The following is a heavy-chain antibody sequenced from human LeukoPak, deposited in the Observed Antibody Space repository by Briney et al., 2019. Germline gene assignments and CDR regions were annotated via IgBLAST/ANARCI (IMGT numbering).Heavy chain of an antibody. V-gene: IGHV3-23*01. J-gene: IGHJ4*02. CDR2: ISGSGGST. CDR1: GFTFSSYA. D-gene: IGHD2-21*02. Sequence: PGGSLRLSCAASGFTFSSYAMSWVRQAPGKGLEWVSAISGSGGSTYYADSVKGRFTISRDNSKNTLYLQMNSLRAEDTAVYYCARGGHIVVVTAPHYWGQGTLVTVSS. CDR3: ARGGHIVVVTAPHY.